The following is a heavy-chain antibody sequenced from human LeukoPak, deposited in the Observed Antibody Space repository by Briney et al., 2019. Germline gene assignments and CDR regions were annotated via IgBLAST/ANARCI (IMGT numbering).Heavy chain of an antibody. CDR2: IYYSGST. J-gene: IGHJ4*02. D-gene: IGHD5-18*01. V-gene: IGHV4-39*01. CDR1: GGSISSSSYY. CDR3: ASHKTWIQLWYFDY. Sequence: SETLSLTCTVSGGSISSSSYYWGWLRQPPGKGLEWIGSIYYSGSTYYNPSLNSRVTISVDTSKNQFSPKLSSVTAADTAVYYYASHKTWIQLWYFDYWGQGTLVTISS.